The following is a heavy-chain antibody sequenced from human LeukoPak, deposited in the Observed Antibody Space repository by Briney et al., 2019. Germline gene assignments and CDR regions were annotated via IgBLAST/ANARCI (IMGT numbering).Heavy chain of an antibody. D-gene: IGHD6-19*01. CDR2: IKQDESEK. Sequence: GGSLRLSCTASGFTFSSYWMSWVRQAPGKGLEWVANIKQDESEKYYVDSVKGRFTISRDNAKDSLYLQMNSLRAENTALYYWTRDFEISGWGQGTLVTVSS. CDR3: TRDFEISG. CDR1: GFTFSSYW. J-gene: IGHJ4*02. V-gene: IGHV3-7*01.